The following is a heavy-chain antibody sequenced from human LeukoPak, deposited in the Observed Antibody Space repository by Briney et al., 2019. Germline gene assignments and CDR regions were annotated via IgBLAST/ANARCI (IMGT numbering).Heavy chain of an antibody. CDR1: GYSFTSYW. CDR3: ARQTVIPMVIYY. D-gene: IGHD2-21*01. J-gene: IGHJ4*03. CDR2: IYPGDSDT. Sequence: GESLKISCKGSGYSFTSYWIALGRQMPGKGLEWMGIIYPGDSDTRYSPFFQGQVTISADKSISTAYLQWSSLKASDTAMYYSARQTVIPMVIYYWGAGALVSVSS. V-gene: IGHV5-51*01.